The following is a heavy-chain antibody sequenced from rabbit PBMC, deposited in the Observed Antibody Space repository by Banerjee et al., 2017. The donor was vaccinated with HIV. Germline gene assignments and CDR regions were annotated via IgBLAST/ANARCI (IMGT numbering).Heavy chain of an antibody. CDR1: GFTISSSYW. CDR3: ARDNYDDYGDYFNL. CDR2: IATDSSNT. Sequence: QEQLVESGGDLVQPEGSLTLTCTASGFTISSSYWIYWVRQAPGKGLEWIACIATDSSNTYYASWAKGRFTISKTSSTTVTLQMTSLTAADTATYFCARDNYDDYGDYFNLWGQGTLVTVS. D-gene: IGHD2-1*01. V-gene: IGHV1S45*01. J-gene: IGHJ4*01.